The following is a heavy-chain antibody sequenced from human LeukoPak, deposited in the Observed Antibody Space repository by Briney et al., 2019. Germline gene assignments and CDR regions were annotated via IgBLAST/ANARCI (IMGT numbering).Heavy chain of an antibody. Sequence: SETLSLTCTVSGGSVSSGSYYWSWIRQPPGKGLEWIGYIYYTGSTNYNPSLKSRVTMSVDTSKNQFSLNLSSVTAADTAVYYCARAEAGYTDYWGQGTLVTVSS. CDR2: IYYTGST. J-gene: IGHJ4*02. D-gene: IGHD5-18*01. V-gene: IGHV4-61*01. CDR1: GGSVSSGSYY. CDR3: ARAEAGYTDY.